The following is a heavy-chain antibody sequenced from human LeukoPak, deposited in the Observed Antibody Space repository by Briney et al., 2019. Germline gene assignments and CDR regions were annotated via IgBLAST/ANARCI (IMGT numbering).Heavy chain of an antibody. J-gene: IGHJ4*02. V-gene: IGHV3-53*01. CDR3: ASRHFEN. CDR2: IYSGGST. CDR1: GFTVSSNY. Sequence: GGSLRLSCAASGFTVSSNYMSWVRQAPGKGLEWVSVIYSGGSTYYADSVKGRFTISRDNAKNSLYLQMNSLRVEDTAVYYCASRHFENWGQGTLVTVSS.